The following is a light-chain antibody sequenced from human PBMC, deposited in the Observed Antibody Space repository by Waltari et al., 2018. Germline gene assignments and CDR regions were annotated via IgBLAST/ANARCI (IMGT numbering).Light chain of an antibody. V-gene: IGKV4-1*01. CDR1: QSVLYSPNNKNY. J-gene: IGKJ1*01. CDR2: WAS. CDR3: QQYYSTPQA. Sequence: DIVMTQSPDSLAVSLGERATINCKSSQSVLYSPNNKNYLAWYQQKPGQPPSLLIYWASTQESGVPDRFSGSGFGTDFTLTISSLQAEDVALYYCQQYYSTPQAFGQGTKVEI.